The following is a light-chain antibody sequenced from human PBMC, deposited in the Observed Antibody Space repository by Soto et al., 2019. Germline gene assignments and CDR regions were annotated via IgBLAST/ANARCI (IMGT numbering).Light chain of an antibody. CDR2: KAS. CDR1: QSISSS. J-gene: IGKJ1*01. V-gene: IGKV1-5*03. CDR3: QQYNSYPWT. Sequence: DIQMTQSPSTLSASLGDRVTITCGASQSISSSLAWYQQKPGKAPKLLIYKASSLESGVPSRFRGSGSGTEFTLTISSLQPDDFETYYCQQYNSYPWTFGQGTKVDIK.